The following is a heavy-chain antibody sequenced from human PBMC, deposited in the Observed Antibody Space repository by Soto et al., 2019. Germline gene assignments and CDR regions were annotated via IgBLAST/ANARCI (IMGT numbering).Heavy chain of an antibody. D-gene: IGHD6-19*01. CDR1: GYTFTGYA. CDR2: INAGNGNT. J-gene: IGHJ4*02. Sequence: QVQLVQSGAEEKKPGASVKVSCKASGYTFTGYAMHWVRQAPGQRLEWMGWINAGNGNTKCSQKFQGRVTITRDTSASKAYMELSSLRSEDTAVYYCARAVAVPADFDYWGQGTLVTVSS. V-gene: IGHV1-3*05. CDR3: ARAVAVPADFDY.